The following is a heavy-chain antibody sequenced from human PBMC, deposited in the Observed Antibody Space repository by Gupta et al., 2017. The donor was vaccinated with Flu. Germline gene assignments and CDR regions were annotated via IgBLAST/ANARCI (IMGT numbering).Heavy chain of an antibody. CDR1: GASISSGNFY. J-gene: IGHJ4*02. V-gene: IGHV4-61*02. CDR3: AREPTGN. Sequence: QVQLQESRPGLVKPSQTLSLTCTVSGASISSGNFYWGWIRQPAGKGLEWIGRIYANGGTGYNPSLKSRVTISRDTSRNNFSLNLISVTAADTAVYYCAREPTGNWGQGTLVIVYS. CDR2: IYANGGT.